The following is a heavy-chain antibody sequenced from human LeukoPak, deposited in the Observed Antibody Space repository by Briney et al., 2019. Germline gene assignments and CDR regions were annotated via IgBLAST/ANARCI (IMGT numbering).Heavy chain of an antibody. CDR1: GDSMDSYY. J-gene: IGHJ4*02. CDR3: ARSYTSRYYAFDY. V-gene: IGHV4-4*09. CDR2: IYASGST. Sequence: SETLSLTCTVSGDSMDSYYWNWIRQPPGKGLEFIGYIYASGSTNYNPSFKSRVSISIDPSKNQFSLKLESVTAADTADYFCARSYTSRYYAFDYWGQGALVDVSS. D-gene: IGHD3-16*01.